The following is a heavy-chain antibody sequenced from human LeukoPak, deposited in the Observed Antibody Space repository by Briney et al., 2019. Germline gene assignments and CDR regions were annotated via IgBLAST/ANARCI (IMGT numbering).Heavy chain of an antibody. CDR2: ISAYNGNT. V-gene: IGHV1-18*01. CDR1: GYTFTSYG. CDR3: ARAPITVAGSALWY. J-gene: IGHJ4*02. D-gene: IGHD6-19*01. Sequence: ASVKVSCKASGYTFTSYGINWLRQAPGQGLEWMGWISAYNGNTNYAQKLQGRVTMTTDTSTSTAYMELRSLRSDDTAVYYCARAPITVAGSALWYWGQGTLVTVSS.